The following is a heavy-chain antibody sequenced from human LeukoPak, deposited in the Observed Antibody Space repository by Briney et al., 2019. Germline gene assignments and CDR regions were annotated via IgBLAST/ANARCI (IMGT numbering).Heavy chain of an antibody. CDR1: GFTVSSNY. D-gene: IGHD3-22*01. J-gene: IGHJ4*02. CDR2: ISYDGSNK. CDR3: AKVGYDSSYPYDY. V-gene: IGHV3-30*18. Sequence: GGSLRLSCAASGFTVSSNYMSWVRQAPGKGLEWVAVISYDGSNKYYADSVKGRFTISRDNSKNTLYLQMNSLRAEDTAVYYCAKVGYDSSYPYDYWGQGTLVTVSS.